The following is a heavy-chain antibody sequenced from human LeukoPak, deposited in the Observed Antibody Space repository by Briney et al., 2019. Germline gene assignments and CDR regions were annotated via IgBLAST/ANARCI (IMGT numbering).Heavy chain of an antibody. CDR3: AHRRRSASGYYNVFDY. CDR2: FYWDDDK. D-gene: IGHD3-9*01. Sequence: SGPTLVKPPQTLTLTCTFSVFSLSTSAGAVGWIRQPPGKSLEWLALFYWDDDKRYSPTLKSTRTISTDTYTSPVVLTMSNMDLVDTATYYCAHRRRSASGYYNVFDYWGQGTPVTVSS. V-gene: IGHV2-5*02. J-gene: IGHJ4*02. CDR1: VFSLSTSAGA.